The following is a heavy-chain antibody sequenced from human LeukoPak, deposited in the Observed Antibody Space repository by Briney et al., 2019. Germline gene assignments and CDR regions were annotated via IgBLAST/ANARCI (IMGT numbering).Heavy chain of an antibody. CDR3: AADQSCSSTGCRLNQFDP. CDR2: FDPEDGET. J-gene: IGHJ5*02. CDR1: GYTLTELS. V-gene: IGHV1-24*01. Sequence: ASVKVSCKVSGYTLTELSMHWVRQAPGKGLEWVGGFDPEDGETIYAQKFQGRVTMTEDTSTDTAYMELSSLRSEDTAVYYCAADQSCSSTGCRLNQFDPWGQGTLVTVSS. D-gene: IGHD2-2*01.